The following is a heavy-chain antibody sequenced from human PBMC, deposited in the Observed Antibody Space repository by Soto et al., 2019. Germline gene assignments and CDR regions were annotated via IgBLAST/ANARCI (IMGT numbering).Heavy chain of an antibody. Sequence: EVQLLESGGGLVQPGGSLSLSCAASAFTFNNYAMSWVRQAPGKGLEWVSGIGGSGRTTYYADSVKGRVTISRDNSNNTLFLQMNSLRAEDTAVYYCAKSRYSDSSGDFYDYWGQGTLVTVSS. CDR2: IGGSGRTT. CDR1: AFTFNNYA. CDR3: AKSRYSDSSGDFYDY. D-gene: IGHD3-22*01. V-gene: IGHV3-23*01. J-gene: IGHJ4*02.